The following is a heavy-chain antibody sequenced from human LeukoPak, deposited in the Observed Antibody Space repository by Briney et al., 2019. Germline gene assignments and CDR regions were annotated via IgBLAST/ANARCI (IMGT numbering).Heavy chain of an antibody. Sequence: ASVKVSCKASGYTFTSYAMHWVRQAPGQRLEWMGWINAGNGSTKYSQKFQGRVTITRDTSASTAYMELSSLRSEDTAVYYCARVGPGDYGDHERVYYYYGMDVWGQGTTVTVSS. CDR1: GYTFTSYA. V-gene: IGHV1-3*01. CDR3: ARVGPGDYGDHERVYYYYGMDV. D-gene: IGHD4-17*01. CDR2: INAGNGST. J-gene: IGHJ6*02.